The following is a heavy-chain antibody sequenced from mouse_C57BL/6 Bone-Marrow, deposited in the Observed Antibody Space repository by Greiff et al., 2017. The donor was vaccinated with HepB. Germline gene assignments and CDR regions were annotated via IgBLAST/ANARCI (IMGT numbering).Heavy chain of an antibody. CDR2: IDPETGGT. D-gene: IGHD2-1*01. Sequence: VQLQQSGAELVRPGASVTLSCKASGYTFTDYEMHWVKQTPVHGLEWIGAIDPETGGTAYNQKFKGKAILTADKSSSTAYMELRSLTSEDSAVYYCTRPLYYGNYGYWGQGTTLTVSS. CDR3: TRPLYYGNYGY. CDR1: GYTFTDYE. V-gene: IGHV1-15*01. J-gene: IGHJ2*01.